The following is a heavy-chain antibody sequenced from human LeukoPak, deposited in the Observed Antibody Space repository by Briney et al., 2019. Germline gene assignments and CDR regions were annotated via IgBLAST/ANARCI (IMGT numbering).Heavy chain of an antibody. Sequence: GGSLRLSCAASGFTFSSYAMTWVRQAPGKGLEWVSSISVNGGTTYYADSVKGRFTISRHSSKNTLYLQMNSLRAEDTAVYYCASLMTIFGGGSFDYWGQGTLVTVSS. CDR2: ISVNGGTT. V-gene: IGHV3-23*01. CDR3: ASLMTIFGGGSFDY. J-gene: IGHJ4*02. D-gene: IGHD3-3*01. CDR1: GFTFSSYA.